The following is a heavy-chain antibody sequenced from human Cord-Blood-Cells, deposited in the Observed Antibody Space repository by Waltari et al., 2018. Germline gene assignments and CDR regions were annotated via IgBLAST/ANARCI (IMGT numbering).Heavy chain of an antibody. V-gene: IGHV4-34*01. D-gene: IGHD3-3*01. CDR2: INHSGST. CDR3: AGGILEWLTIDY. Sequence: QVQLQQWGAGLLKPSEXXSXXXXGYGGSFSGYYWSWNRQPPGKGLEWIGEINHSGSTNYNPSLKSRVTISVDTSKNQFSLKLSSVTAADTAVYYCAGGILEWLTIDYWGQGTLVTVSS. J-gene: IGHJ4*02. CDR1: GGSFSGYY.